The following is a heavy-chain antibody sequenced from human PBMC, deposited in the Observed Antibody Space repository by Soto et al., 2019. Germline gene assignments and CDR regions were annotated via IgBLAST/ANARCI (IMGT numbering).Heavy chain of an antibody. Sequence: QVQLVQSGAEVKTPGASVKVSCRASGYSFRTHGISWVRQAPGQRLEWMGWISTYDDKTNFPQKFQGRITMTTDTSTSTAYMELRGLRSDDTAVYFCARDLGYCNSSGCFRNWFDPWGQGTLVTVSS. CDR1: GYSFRTHG. J-gene: IGHJ5*02. D-gene: IGHD2-15*01. CDR3: ARDLGYCNSSGCFRNWFDP. V-gene: IGHV1-18*01. CDR2: ISTYDDKT.